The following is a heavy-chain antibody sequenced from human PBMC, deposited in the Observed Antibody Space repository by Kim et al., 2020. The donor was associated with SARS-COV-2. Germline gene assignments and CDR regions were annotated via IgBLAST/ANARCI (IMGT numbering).Heavy chain of an antibody. J-gene: IGHJ4*02. CDR2: IYYSGST. Sequence: SETLSLTCTVSGGSISSGGYYWSWIRQHPGKGLEWIGYIYYSGSTYYNPSLKSRVTISVDTSKNQFSLKLSSVTAADTAVYYCARDRSGSFDYWGRGTLVTVSS. CDR1: GGSISSGGYY. CDR3: ARDRSGSFDY. D-gene: IGHD3-10*01. V-gene: IGHV4-31*03.